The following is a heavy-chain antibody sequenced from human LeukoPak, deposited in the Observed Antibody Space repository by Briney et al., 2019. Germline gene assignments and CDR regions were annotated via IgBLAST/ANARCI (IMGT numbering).Heavy chain of an antibody. D-gene: IGHD2-21*01. V-gene: IGHV4-4*09. J-gene: IGHJ6*01. CDR1: GGSIDSYF. Sequence: SETLSLTCTVSGGSIDSYFWTWIRQPPGKGLEFIGNMYHSGSASYNDSLKGRATISLGSSRKEFSLKLTSVTAADTAAYFCATTEKNRYYINLWGPGTTVIVSS. CDR3: ATTEKNRYYINL. CDR2: MYHSGSA.